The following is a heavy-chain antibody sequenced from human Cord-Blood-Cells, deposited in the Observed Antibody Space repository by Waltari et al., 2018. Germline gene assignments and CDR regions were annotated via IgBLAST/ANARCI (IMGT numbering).Heavy chain of an antibody. Sequence: QVTLKESGPALVKPTQTLTLTCTFSGFSLSTSGMRVSWIRQPPGKALEWLARIEWDDDKFYSTSLKTRLTISKDTSKNQVVLTMTNMDPVDTATYYCARTLTGESYYYMDVWGKGTTVTVSS. CDR3: ARTLTGESYYYMDV. CDR2: IEWDDDK. V-gene: IGHV2-70*04. J-gene: IGHJ6*03. CDR1: GFSLSTSGMR. D-gene: IGHD7-27*01.